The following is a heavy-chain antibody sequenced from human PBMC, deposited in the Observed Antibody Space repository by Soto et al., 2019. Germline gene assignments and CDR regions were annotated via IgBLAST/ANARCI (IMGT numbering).Heavy chain of an antibody. CDR1: GGSFSGYY. J-gene: IGHJ5*02. CDR2: INHSGST. Sequence: QVQLQQWGAGLLKPSETLSLTCAVSGGSFSGYYWSWIRQPPGKGLGWMGEINHSGSTNYNPSLKSRVSISVDPSKNQFSLKLSSVTAADTAVYYCARRVGLLTCSGGSCYSSNWFDPWGQGTLVTVSS. D-gene: IGHD2-15*01. CDR3: ARRVGLLTCSGGSCYSSNWFDP. V-gene: IGHV4-34*01.